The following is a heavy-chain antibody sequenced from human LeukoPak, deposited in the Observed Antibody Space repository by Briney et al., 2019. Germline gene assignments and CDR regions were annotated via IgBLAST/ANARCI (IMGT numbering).Heavy chain of an antibody. CDR2: ITGSGPYM. V-gene: IGHV3-21*06. D-gene: IGHD3-10*01. Sequence: GGSLRLSCAASGFTFSSYAMSWVRQAPGKGLEWVSSITGSGPYMLYADSVKHRFTISRDNTKNLLYLEMNSLRAEDTAMYFCVRDVGAVRGEVYFDYWGQGTLVTVSS. CDR3: VRDVGAVRGEVYFDY. J-gene: IGHJ4*02. CDR1: GFTFSSYA.